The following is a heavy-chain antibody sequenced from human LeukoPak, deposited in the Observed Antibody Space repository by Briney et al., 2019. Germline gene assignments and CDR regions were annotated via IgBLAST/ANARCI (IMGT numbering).Heavy chain of an antibody. V-gene: IGHV4-39*07. CDR1: GDSISSGPYF. J-gene: IGHJ6*03. Sequence: SETLSLTCTVSGDSISSGPYFWGWIRQPPGKGMEWIGSIYFSGSTYYNPSLKSRVTISVDTSKNQFSLKLASVTAADTAVYYYAPLNLYYYYMDVWGKGTTVTVSS. CDR2: IYFSGST. CDR3: APLNLYYYYMDV.